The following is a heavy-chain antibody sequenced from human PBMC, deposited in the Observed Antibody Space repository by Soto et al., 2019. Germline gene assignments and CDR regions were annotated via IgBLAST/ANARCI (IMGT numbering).Heavy chain of an antibody. CDR1: GFTFSSYW. J-gene: IGHJ4*02. D-gene: IGHD6-6*01. CDR2: IKQDGSEK. Sequence: GWSLRLSCAASGFTFSSYWMSWVRQAPGKGLEWVANIKQDGSEKYYVDSVKGRFTISRDNAKNSLYLQMNSLRAEDTAVYYCAIAARAHLQSDYWGQGTLVTVSA. V-gene: IGHV3-7*01. CDR3: AIAARAHLQSDY.